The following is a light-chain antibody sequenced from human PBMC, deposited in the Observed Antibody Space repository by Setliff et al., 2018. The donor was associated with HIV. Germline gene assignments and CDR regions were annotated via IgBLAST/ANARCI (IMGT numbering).Light chain of an antibody. CDR2: WAS. J-gene: IGKJ1*01. CDR1: QSVFSGSNNKYS. CDR3: QQFYNTPRT. Sequence: DIVMTQSPDSLVVSLGERATINCRSSQSVFSGSNNKYSLAWYQQKPGQPPKLLIYWASTRESGVPARFSGSGSGTDFTLTINSLQAEDVAVYYCQQFYNTPRTFGQGTKVDIK. V-gene: IGKV4-1*01.